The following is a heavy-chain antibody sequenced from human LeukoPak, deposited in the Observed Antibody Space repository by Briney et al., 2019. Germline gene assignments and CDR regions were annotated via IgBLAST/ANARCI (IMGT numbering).Heavy chain of an antibody. V-gene: IGHV3-30*02. CDR2: IRYDGSDGSNK. D-gene: IGHD2-2*01. Sequence: GGSLRLSCAASGFTFSSYSMNWVRQAPGKGLEWVAFIRYDGSDGSNKYNANSVKGRFTISRDNSKNTLYLQMNSLRAEDTAVYYCAKETFTSSYGYFDYWGQGTLVTVSS. CDR1: GFTFSSYS. J-gene: IGHJ4*02. CDR3: AKETFTSSYGYFDY.